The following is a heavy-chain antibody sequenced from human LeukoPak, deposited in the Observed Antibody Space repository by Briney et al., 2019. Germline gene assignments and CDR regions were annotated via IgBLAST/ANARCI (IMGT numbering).Heavy chain of an antibody. V-gene: IGHV5-51*01. CDR2: IYLGVSVT. D-gene: IGHD4-17*01. CDR3: ARSSGDYVLNFDY. J-gene: IGHJ4*02. CDR1: GYSFTSYW. Sequence: GVSLPIACQGPGYSFTSYWIAWVRQIPGKGLGWMGIIYLGVSVTTYSPSFQGQVTISADKSISTAYLQWSSLKASDTAMYYCARSSGDYVLNFDYCGQGTLVTVSS.